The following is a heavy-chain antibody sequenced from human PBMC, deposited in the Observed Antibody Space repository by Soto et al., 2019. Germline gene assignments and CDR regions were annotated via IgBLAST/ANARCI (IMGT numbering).Heavy chain of an antibody. J-gene: IGHJ6*02. Sequence: SETLSLTCAVYGGSFSGYYWSWIRQPPGKGLEWIGEINHSGSTNYNPSLKSRVTISVDTSKNQFSLKLSSVTAADTAVYYCARGGLLRYFDWSPGYYYYGMDVWGQGTTVTV. CDR1: GGSFSGYY. V-gene: IGHV4-34*01. CDR2: INHSGST. D-gene: IGHD3-9*01. CDR3: ARGGLLRYFDWSPGYYYYGMDV.